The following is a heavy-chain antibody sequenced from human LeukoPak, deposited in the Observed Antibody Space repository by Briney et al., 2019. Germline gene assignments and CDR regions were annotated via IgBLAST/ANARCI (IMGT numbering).Heavy chain of an antibody. CDR1: GFTFGDYA. D-gene: IGHD4/OR15-4a*01. J-gene: IGHJ2*01. CDR2: ISGDGGST. V-gene: IGHV3-43*02. CDR3: AKDSRVLPPPRNWYFDL. Sequence: PGGSLRLSCAASGFTFGDYAMHWVRQAPGKGLEWVSLISGDGGSTYYADSVKRRFTISRDNSKNSLYLQMNSLRTEDTALYYCAKDSRVLPPPRNWYFDLWGRGTLVTVSS.